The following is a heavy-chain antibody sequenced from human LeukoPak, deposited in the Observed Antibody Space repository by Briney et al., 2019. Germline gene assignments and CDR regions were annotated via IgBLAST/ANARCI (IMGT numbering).Heavy chain of an antibody. CDR3: ARVSRGERPHYGAIDY. D-gene: IGHD4-17*01. CDR2: IIPIFGTA. CDR1: GGTFSSYA. J-gene: IGHJ4*02. Sequence: SVKVSCKASGGTFSSYAISWVRQAPGQGLEWMGGIIPIFGTANYAQKFQGRVTITTDESTSTAYIELSSLRSEDTAVYYCARVSRGERPHYGAIDYRGQGTLVTVSS. V-gene: IGHV1-69*05.